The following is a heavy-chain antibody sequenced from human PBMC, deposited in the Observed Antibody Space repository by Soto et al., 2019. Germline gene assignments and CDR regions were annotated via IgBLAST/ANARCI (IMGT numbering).Heavy chain of an antibody. V-gene: IGHV4-34*01. D-gene: IGHD5-12*01. J-gene: IGHJ4*02. CDR2: INHSGST. Sequence: PSETLSLTCAVYGGSFSGYYWTWIRQPPGTGLEWIGEINHSGSTNYNPSLKSRVTISVDTSKNQFSLYLQMNSLRADDTAVYFCTRGNPPSVDGLFDFWGLGTLVTVSS. CDR1: GGSFSGYY. CDR3: TRGNPPSVDGLFDF.